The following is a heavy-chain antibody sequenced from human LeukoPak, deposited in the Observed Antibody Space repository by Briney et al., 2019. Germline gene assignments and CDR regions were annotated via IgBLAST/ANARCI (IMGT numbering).Heavy chain of an antibody. V-gene: IGHV1-2*02. CDR1: GYTFIGYY. Sequence: GASVKVSCKASGYTFIGYYMHWVRQAPGQGLEWMGWINPNSGGTNYAQKFQGRVTMTRDTSISTAYMELSRLRSDDTAVYYCARDLYDYVWGSYRADGDGGDYWGQGTLVTVSS. CDR3: ARDLYDYVWGSYRADGDGGDY. CDR2: INPNSGGT. D-gene: IGHD3-16*02. J-gene: IGHJ4*02.